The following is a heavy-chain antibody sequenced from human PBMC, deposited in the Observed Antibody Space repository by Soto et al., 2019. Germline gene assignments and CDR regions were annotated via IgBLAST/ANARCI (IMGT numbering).Heavy chain of an antibody. CDR2: IIPIFGTA. CDR1: GGTFSSYA. Sequence: SVKVSCKASGGTFSSYAISWVRQAPGQGLEWLGGIIPIFGTANYAQKFQGRVTITADESTSTAYMELSSLRSEDTAVYYCARNSMGPKYGMDVWGQGTTVTVSS. CDR3: ARNSMGPKYGMDV. D-gene: IGHD4-4*01. J-gene: IGHJ6*02. V-gene: IGHV1-69*13.